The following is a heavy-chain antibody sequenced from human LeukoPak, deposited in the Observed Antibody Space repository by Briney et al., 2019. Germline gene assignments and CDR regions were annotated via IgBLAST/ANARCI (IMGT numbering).Heavy chain of an antibody. D-gene: IGHD3-22*01. Sequence: GGSLRLSCSASGFTFDDYAIHWVRQAPGKGLEWVSLISRDGGSTYYADSVKGRFTISRDNGENSLFLQMKSLRTEDTALYYCAKDLAATYDYDSAGYYAFDYWGQGTLVTVSS. CDR1: GFTFDDYA. CDR3: AKDLAATYDYDSAGYYAFDY. CDR2: ISRDGGST. J-gene: IGHJ4*02. V-gene: IGHV3-43*02.